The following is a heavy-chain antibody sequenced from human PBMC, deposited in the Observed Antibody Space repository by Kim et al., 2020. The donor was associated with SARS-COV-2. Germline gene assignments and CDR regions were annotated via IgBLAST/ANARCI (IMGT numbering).Heavy chain of an antibody. V-gene: IGHV3-64*02. CDR2: INYNGGAT. CDR3: ATWYCSGGKCYSDY. D-gene: IGHD2-15*01. Sequence: GGSLRLSCAASGFTFSNYAMHWVRQAPGKGLEYVSAINYNGGATYYADSAKGRFIVSRDNSRNTLYLQMGSLRAEDMGVYYCATWYCSGGKCYSDYWGQG. CDR1: GFTFSNYA. J-gene: IGHJ4*02.